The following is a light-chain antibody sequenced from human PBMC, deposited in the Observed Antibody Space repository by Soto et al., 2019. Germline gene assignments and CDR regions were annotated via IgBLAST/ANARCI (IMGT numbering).Light chain of an antibody. V-gene: IGKV3-20*01. CDR1: QTVRSSS. CDR2: GAS. J-gene: IGKJ2*01. CDR3: QQYGSSPYT. Sequence: EIVLTQSPGTLSVSPGERATLSCRASQTVRSSSLAWYQQKPGQAPRLLIYGASGRATGIPDKFSGSGSGTDFTLTISRLEPEDLAVYYCQQYGSSPYTFGQGTKLEI.